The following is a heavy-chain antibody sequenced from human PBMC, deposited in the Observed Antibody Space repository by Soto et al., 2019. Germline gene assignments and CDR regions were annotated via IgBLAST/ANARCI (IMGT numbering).Heavy chain of an antibody. CDR3: ARAPKVGFGVVTRNWFDP. J-gene: IGHJ5*02. D-gene: IGHD3-3*01. CDR2: IYYSGST. Sequence: SETLSLTCTVSGGPISSGDYYWSWIRQPPGKGLEWIGYIYYSGSTYYNPSPKSRVTISVDTSKNQFSLKLSSVTAADTAVYYCARAPKVGFGVVTRNWFDPWGQGTLVTVSS. CDR1: GGPISSGDYY. V-gene: IGHV4-30-4*01.